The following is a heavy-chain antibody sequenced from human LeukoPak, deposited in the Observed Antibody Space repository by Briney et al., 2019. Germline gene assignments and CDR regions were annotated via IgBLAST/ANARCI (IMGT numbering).Heavy chain of an antibody. J-gene: IGHJ6*03. D-gene: IGHD2-2*01. CDR2: IFYSGST. CDR3: ARLARKGYCSSTSCYYSYYYYYMDV. CDR1: GGSISTSNYY. V-gene: IGHV4-39*01. Sequence: ASETLSLTCTVSGGSISTSNYYWGWIRQPPGKGLEWIGNIFYSGSTYYNPSLKSRVTISVDTSKNQFSLKLSSVTAADTAVYYCARLARKGYCSSTSCYYSYYYYYMDVWGKGTTVTISS.